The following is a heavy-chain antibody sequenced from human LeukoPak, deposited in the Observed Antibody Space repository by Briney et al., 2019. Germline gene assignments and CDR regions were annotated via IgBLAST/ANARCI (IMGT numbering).Heavy chain of an antibody. V-gene: IGHV4-61*02. D-gene: IGHD3-10*01. CDR1: GGSISSGSYY. CDR2: IYTSGST. Sequence: PSETLSLTCTVSGGSISSGSYYWSWIRQPAGTGLEWIGRIYTSGSTNYNPSLKSRVTISVDTSKNQFSLKLSSVTAADTAVYYCARASGQEVSFDYWGQGTLVTVSS. J-gene: IGHJ4*02. CDR3: ARASGQEVSFDY.